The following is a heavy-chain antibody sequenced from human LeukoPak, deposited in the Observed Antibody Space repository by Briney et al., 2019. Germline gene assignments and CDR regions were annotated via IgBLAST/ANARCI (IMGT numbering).Heavy chain of an antibody. Sequence: PGGSLRLSCAASGFTFSSYAMHWVRQAPGTGLEWVAVISYDGSNKYYADSVKGRCTISRDNSKNMLYLQMNSLRAENTAVYYCARDAGMATITNYFDYWGQGTLVTVSS. J-gene: IGHJ4*02. D-gene: IGHD5-24*01. V-gene: IGHV3-30-3*01. CDR3: ARDAGMATITNYFDY. CDR1: GFTFSSYA. CDR2: ISYDGSNK.